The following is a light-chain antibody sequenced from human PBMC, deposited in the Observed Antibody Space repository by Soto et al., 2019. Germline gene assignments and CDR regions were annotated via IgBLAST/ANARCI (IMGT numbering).Light chain of an antibody. CDR1: QSVSSN. Sequence: EIVMTQSPATLSVSPGERATLSCRASQSVSSNLAWYQQKPGQAPRLLIYGASTRANGIPARFSGSGSGTDLALTISRLQSEDFAVYYCHQYNNWPPITFGQGTRLEIK. CDR3: HQYNNWPPIT. V-gene: IGKV3-15*01. J-gene: IGKJ5*01. CDR2: GAS.